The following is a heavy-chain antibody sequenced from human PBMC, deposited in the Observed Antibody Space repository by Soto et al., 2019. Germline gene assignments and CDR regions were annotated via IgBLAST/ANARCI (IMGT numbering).Heavy chain of an antibody. CDR1: GGSISSAGDY. D-gene: IGHD3-22*01. Sequence: QVQLQESGPGLVKHSQTLSLTCTVSGGSISSAGDYWSWIRQHPGKGHEWIGYIYYSGSTYYNPSLKSRVTISVDTSKNQFSLKLSSVTAADTAVYYCARERNYDSSGYSYYNGMDVWGQGTTVTVSS. CDR2: IYYSGST. J-gene: IGHJ6*02. CDR3: ARERNYDSSGYSYYNGMDV. V-gene: IGHV4-31*03.